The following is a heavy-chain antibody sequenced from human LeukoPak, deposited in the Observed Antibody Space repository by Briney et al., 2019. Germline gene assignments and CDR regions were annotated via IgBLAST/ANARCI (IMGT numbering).Heavy chain of an antibody. D-gene: IGHD3-22*01. Sequence: SETLSLTCTVSGGSFNSYYRSWVRQPPGKGLEWVGCIFYNGDTKYDPSLKSRVTISLDTSKSQFSLKLSSVTAADTAVYYCARQPSGNYGKSGYYPYFLDYWGQGTLVTVSS. V-gene: IGHV4-59*08. CDR3: ARQPSGNYGKSGYYPYFLDY. J-gene: IGHJ4*02. CDR2: IFYNGDT. CDR1: GGSFNSYY.